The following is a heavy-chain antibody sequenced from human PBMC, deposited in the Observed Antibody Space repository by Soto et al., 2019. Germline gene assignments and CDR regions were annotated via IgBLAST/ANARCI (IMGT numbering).Heavy chain of an antibody. CDR3: ARSQGSSTSLEIYYCYYYGMDV. CDR2: IIPIPGTA. CDR1: GGTFGSYA. D-gene: IGHD2-2*01. Sequence: SVKVSCKASGGTFGSYAISWVRQAPGQGLEWMGGIIPIPGTANYAQKFQGRVTIAADESTSTAYMELSSLRSEDTAVYYCARSQGSSTSLEIYYCYYYGMDVWGQGTTVTSP. J-gene: IGHJ6*02. V-gene: IGHV1-69*13.